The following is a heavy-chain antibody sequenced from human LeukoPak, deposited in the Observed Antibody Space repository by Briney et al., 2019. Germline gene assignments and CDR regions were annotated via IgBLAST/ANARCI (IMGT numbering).Heavy chain of an antibody. CDR3: ARREDSYGYVDY. V-gene: IGHV5-51*01. Sequence: GESLKISCKGSGYSFSNYWIGWVRQMPGKGLEWMGIIHPDDSDTRYSPSFQGQVTISADKSISTAYPQWSSLKASDTAMYYCARREDSYGYVDYWGQGTLVTVSS. D-gene: IGHD5-18*01. CDR1: GYSFSNYW. CDR2: IHPDDSDT. J-gene: IGHJ4*02.